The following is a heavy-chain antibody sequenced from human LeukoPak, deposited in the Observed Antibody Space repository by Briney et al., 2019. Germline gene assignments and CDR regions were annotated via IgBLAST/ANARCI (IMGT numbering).Heavy chain of an antibody. CDR1: GYTFTSYD. Sequence: ASVKVSCKASGYTFTSYDINWVRQATGQGLEWMGWMNPNSGNTGYAQKFQGRVTMTRNTSISTAYMELSSLRSEDTAVYYCARARVTMVRGKKYYFDYWGQGTLVTVSS. CDR2: MNPNSGNT. J-gene: IGHJ4*02. D-gene: IGHD3-10*01. V-gene: IGHV1-8*01. CDR3: ARARVTMVRGKKYYFDY.